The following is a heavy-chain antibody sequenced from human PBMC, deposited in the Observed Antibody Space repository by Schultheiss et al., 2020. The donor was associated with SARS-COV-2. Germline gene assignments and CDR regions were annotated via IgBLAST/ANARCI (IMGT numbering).Heavy chain of an antibody. CDR1: GFTFSDSA. V-gene: IGHV3-23*01. D-gene: IGHD3-16*01. J-gene: IGHJ6*03. CDR2: ITDSGGSA. Sequence: GGSLRLSCAASGFTFSDSAMTWIRQAPGKGLEWVSAITDSGGSAYYADSVKGRFTISRDNAKNTLYLQMNSLRAEDTAVYYCARVSKAPMIGFHYYMDVWGKGTTVTVSS. CDR3: ARVSKAPMIGFHYYMDV.